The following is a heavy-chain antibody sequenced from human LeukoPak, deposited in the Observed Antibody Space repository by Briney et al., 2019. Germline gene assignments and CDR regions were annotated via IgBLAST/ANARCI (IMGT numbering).Heavy chain of an antibody. CDR2: ISGSGGRP. CDR1: GFTFSSYA. V-gene: IGHV3-23*01. Sequence: PGGSLRLSCAASGFTFSSYAMSWVRQAPGEGLEWVSAISGSGGRPHYADSVKGRFTISRDNSKITLYLQMNSLRVEDTAVYYCAKTAAAGSSTFLDFWGQGSLVTVSS. D-gene: IGHD6-13*01. CDR3: AKTAAAGSSTFLDF. J-gene: IGHJ4*02.